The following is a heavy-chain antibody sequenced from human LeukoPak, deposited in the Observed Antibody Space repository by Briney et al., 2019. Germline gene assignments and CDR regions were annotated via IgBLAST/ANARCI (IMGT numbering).Heavy chain of an antibody. CDR1: GGSISSSSYY. V-gene: IGHV4-39*01. CDR2: IYYSGST. CDR3: ARPSLIPSYGDAFDI. D-gene: IGHD3-16*01. Sequence: SETLSLTCTVSGGSISSSSYYWGWIRQPPGKGLEWIGSIYYSGSTYYNPSLKSRVTISVDTSKNQFSLKLSSVTAADTAVYYCARPSLIPSYGDAFDIWDQGTMVTVSS. J-gene: IGHJ3*02.